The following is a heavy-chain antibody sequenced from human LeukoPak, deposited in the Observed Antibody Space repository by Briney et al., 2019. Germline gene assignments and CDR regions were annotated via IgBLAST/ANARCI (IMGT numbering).Heavy chain of an antibody. V-gene: IGHV1-24*01. Sequence: GASVKVSCKVSGYTLTELSMHWVRQAPGKGLEWMGGFDPEDGETIYAQKFQGRVTMTEDTSTDTAYMELSSLRSEDTAVYYCATDLPLYYYDSSPGVRGFDIWGQGTMVTVSS. CDR1: GYTLTELS. CDR3: ATDLPLYYYDSSPGVRGFDI. CDR2: FDPEDGET. D-gene: IGHD3-22*01. J-gene: IGHJ3*02.